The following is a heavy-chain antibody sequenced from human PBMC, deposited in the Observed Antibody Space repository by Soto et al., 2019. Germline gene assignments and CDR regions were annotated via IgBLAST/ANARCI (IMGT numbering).Heavy chain of an antibody. Sequence: QVQLVQSGAEVKKPGSSVKVSCKASGVTINSFAVTWVRQAPGQGFQWLGGITPLFETTNYAQNFQGRVTITADESTTTSYMELRGLASEDTVVYYCARGYGGYFDDWGQGTLVIVSS. CDR3: ARGYGGYFDD. CDR1: GVTINSFA. D-gene: IGHD4-17*01. V-gene: IGHV1-69*01. CDR2: ITPLFETT. J-gene: IGHJ4*02.